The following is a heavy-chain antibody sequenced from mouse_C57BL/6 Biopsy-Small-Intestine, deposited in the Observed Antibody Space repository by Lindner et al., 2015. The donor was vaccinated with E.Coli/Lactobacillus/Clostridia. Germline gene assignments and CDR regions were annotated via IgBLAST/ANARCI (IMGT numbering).Heavy chain of an antibody. J-gene: IGHJ1*01. CDR1: GYTFTAYY. V-gene: IGHV1-53*01. CDR2: VNPNSGGT. CDR3: ARGGFLLKDSYGLDA. Sequence: SVKVSCKGSGYTFTAYYIHWVRQAPGQGLEWMGWVNPNSGGTNYAQRFQGRVTMTRDTSISTAYMELSRLRSDDTAIYHCARGGFLLKDSYGLDAWGQGTAVTVSS. D-gene: IGHD1-1*01.